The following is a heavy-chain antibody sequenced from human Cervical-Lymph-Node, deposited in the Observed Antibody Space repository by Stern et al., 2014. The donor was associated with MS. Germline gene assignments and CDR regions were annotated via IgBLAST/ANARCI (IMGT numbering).Heavy chain of an antibody. CDR1: GYSFPDYW. CDR2: IYPRDSDT. Sequence: EVQLVESGAEVKKPGASLKISCKTSGYSFPDYWIGWVRHIPGKGMEWMGIIYPRDSDTRYSPSFQGQVTISADKSITTAYLQWSSLKASDTAMYYCARPRSSRSYYNPSYFDSWGQGTLVTVAS. D-gene: IGHD3-10*01. J-gene: IGHJ4*02. CDR3: ARPRSSRSYYNPSYFDS. V-gene: IGHV5-51*01.